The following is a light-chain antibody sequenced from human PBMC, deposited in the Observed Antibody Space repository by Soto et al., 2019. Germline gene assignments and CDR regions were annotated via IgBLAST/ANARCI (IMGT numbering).Light chain of an antibody. CDR3: QQYYVWPLT. CDR2: GAS. Sequence: EIVMTQSPGSLSVSPGERATLSCKASQSVSSNLAWYQQKHGQAPRLVIYGASTRATGISARFSGSGSGTEFTLTISSLQSEDSAVYYCQQYYVWPLTFGPGTKVDIK. CDR1: QSVSSN. V-gene: IGKV3-15*01. J-gene: IGKJ3*01.